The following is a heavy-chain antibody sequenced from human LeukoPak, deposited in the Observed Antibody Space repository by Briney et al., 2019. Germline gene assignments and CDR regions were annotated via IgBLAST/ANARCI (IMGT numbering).Heavy chain of an antibody. CDR1: GYTFTSYG. Sequence: ASVKVSCKASGYTFTSYGISWVRRAPGQGLEWMGWISVYNGNTKNAQKLQGRVTMTTDTSTSTAYMELRSLRSDDTAVYYCARDGRHRYYYDSSGFYGSWFDPWGQGTLVTVSS. CDR3: ARDGRHRYYYDSSGFYGSWFDP. V-gene: IGHV1-18*01. J-gene: IGHJ5*02. CDR2: ISVYNGNT. D-gene: IGHD3-22*01.